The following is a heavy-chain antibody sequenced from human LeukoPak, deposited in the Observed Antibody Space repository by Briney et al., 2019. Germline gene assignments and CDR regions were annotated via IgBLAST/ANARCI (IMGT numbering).Heavy chain of an antibody. CDR1: GYTFTSYY. Sequence: ASVKVSCKASGYTFTSYYMHWVRQAPGQGLEWMGIINPSGGSTSYAQKFQGRVTMTRDMSTSTVYMELSSLRSEDTAVYYCARGSPSRYNYDRSGFYGGYFDYWGQGTLVTVSS. D-gene: IGHD3-22*01. V-gene: IGHV1-46*01. J-gene: IGHJ4*02. CDR2: INPSGGST. CDR3: ARGSPSRYNYDRSGFYGGYFDY.